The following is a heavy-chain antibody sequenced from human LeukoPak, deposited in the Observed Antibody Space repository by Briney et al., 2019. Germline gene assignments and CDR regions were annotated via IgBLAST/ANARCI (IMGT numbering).Heavy chain of an antibody. CDR3: ARGPRNTKRFDY. J-gene: IGHJ4*02. D-gene: IGHD2-2*01. CDR2: IYYSGST. Sequence: WIGYIYYSGSTNYNPSLKSRVTISVDTSKNQFSLKLSSVTAADTAVYYCARGPRNTKRFDYWGQGTLVTVSS. V-gene: IGHV4-59*12.